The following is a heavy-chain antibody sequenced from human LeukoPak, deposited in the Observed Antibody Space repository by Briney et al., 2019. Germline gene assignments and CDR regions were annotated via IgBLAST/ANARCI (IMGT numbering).Heavy chain of an antibody. D-gene: IGHD4-17*01. CDR3: ARDRSDSGVYDY. CDR2: IYYSGST. Sequence: SETLSLTCSVSGGSISTYYWSWIRQPPGKGLEWIGYIYYSGSTNYNPSLKSRVTISVDTSKNQFSLKLTSVTAADTAVYYCARDRSDSGVYDYWGQGTLATVSS. CDR1: GGSISTYY. J-gene: IGHJ4*02. V-gene: IGHV4-59*01.